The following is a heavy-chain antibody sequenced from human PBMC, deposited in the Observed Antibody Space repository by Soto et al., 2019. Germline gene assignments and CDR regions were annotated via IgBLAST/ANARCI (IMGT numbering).Heavy chain of an antibody. CDR3: AKTHSSSGPPFAS. V-gene: IGHV4-34*01. CDR1: GGSFSGYY. Sequence: QVQLQQWGAGLLKPSETLSLTCAVYGGSFSGYYWSWIRQPPGKGLEWIGEINQSGSTNYNPPIKGRVPPSVAPSKIQFPLKLSSVRPADPVVYCGAKTHSSSGPPFASGGRGTLVPVS. D-gene: IGHD6-13*01. CDR2: INQSGST. J-gene: IGHJ4*02.